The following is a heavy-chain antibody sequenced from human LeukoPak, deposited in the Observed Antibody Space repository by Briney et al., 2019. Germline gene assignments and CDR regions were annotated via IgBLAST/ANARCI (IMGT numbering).Heavy chain of an antibody. CDR3: TTLTYYYDSSGYP. J-gene: IGHJ5*02. CDR2: IRSKANSYAT. D-gene: IGHD3-22*01. CDR1: GFTFGGSA. Sequence: PGGSLRLSCAASGFTFGGSAMHWVRQASGKGLEWVGRIRSKANSYATAYAASVKGRFTISRDDSKNTAYLQMNSLKTEDTAVYYCTTLTYYYDSSGYPWGQGTLVTVSS. V-gene: IGHV3-73*01.